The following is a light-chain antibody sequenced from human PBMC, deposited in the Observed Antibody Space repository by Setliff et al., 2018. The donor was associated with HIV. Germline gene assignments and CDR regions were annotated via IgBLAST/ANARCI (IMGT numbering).Light chain of an antibody. CDR2: RAS. Sequence: EIVVTQSPATLSTSVGQRATLSCRTSHNVNVNLAWYQQKPGQTPRLLIFRASIRATDIPARFSGSGSGTEFTLTISSLQSEDFALYYCQQYNDWPRTFGPGTKVDIK. CDR1: HNVNVN. CDR3: QQYNDWPRT. V-gene: IGKV3-15*01. J-gene: IGKJ3*01.